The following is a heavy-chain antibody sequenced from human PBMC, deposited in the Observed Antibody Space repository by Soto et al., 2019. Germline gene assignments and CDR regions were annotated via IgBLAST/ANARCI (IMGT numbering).Heavy chain of an antibody. CDR3: SKDPDYYDDSGYS. V-gene: IGHV3-23*05. D-gene: IGHD3-22*01. CDR1: GFIFSAYG. J-gene: IGHJ4*02. Sequence: EVQLLQSGGGLVQPGESLRLSCTPSGFIFSAYGIHWVRQGPGKGLEWIAGLTSSGHAFYVDSVKGRFTAYRDNSENTLYLQMESLRVEDTATYYCSKDPDYYDDSGYSWGQGTLVTVSS. CDR2: LTSSGHA.